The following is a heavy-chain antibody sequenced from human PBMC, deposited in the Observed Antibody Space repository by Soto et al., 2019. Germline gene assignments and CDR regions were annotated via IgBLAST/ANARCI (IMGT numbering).Heavy chain of an antibody. Sequence: SETLSLTSTVSGCSITSSSYYWGWIPQPPGKGLEWIGSIYYSGSTYYNPSLKSRVTISVDTSKNQFSLKLSSVTAADTAVYYCATLGGSGSYYIGYYYYGMDVWGQGTTVT. CDR2: IYYSGST. V-gene: IGHV4-39*01. J-gene: IGHJ6*02. D-gene: IGHD3-10*01. CDR1: GCSITSSSYY. CDR3: ATLGGSGSYYIGYYYYGMDV.